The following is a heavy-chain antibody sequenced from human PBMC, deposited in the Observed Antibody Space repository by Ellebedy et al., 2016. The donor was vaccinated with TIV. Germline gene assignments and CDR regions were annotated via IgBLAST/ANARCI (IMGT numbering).Heavy chain of an antibody. CDR2: ISAYNGNT. D-gene: IGHD6-6*01. J-gene: IGHJ3*02. Sequence: TSVKVSCKASGYTFTSYGISWVRQAPGQGLEWMGWISAYNGNTNYAQKLQGRVTMTTDTSTSTAYMELRSLRSEDTAVYYCATEPPRPYSSSSRAFDIWGQGTMVTVSS. V-gene: IGHV1-18*04. CDR1: GYTFTSYG. CDR3: ATEPPRPYSSSSRAFDI.